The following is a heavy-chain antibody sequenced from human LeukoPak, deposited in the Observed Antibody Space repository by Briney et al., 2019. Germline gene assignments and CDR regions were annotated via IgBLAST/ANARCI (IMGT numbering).Heavy chain of an antibody. CDR3: ATSRYSYGRTLNWFDP. CDR2: FDPEDGET. CDR1: GYTLTELS. D-gene: IGHD5-18*01. J-gene: IGHJ5*02. Sequence: ASVKVSCKVSGYTLTELSMHWVRQAPGKGLEWMGGFDPEDGETIYAQKFQGRVTMTEDTSTDTAYMELSSLRSEDTAVYYCATSRYSYGRTLNWFDPWGQGTLVTVSS. V-gene: IGHV1-24*01.